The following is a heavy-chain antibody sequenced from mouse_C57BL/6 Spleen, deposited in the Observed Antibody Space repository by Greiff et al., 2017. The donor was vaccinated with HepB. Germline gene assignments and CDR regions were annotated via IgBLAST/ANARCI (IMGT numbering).Heavy chain of an antibody. CDR3: ARSGPGAWFAY. J-gene: IGHJ3*01. V-gene: IGHV1-82*01. D-gene: IGHD3-1*01. Sequence: QVQLQQSGPELVKPGASVKISCKASGYAFSSSWMNWVKQRPGKGLEWIGRIYPGDGDTNYNGKFKGKATLTADKSSSTAYMQLSSLTSEDAAVYFCARSGPGAWFAYWGQGTLVTVSA. CDR2: IYPGDGDT. CDR1: GYAFSSSW.